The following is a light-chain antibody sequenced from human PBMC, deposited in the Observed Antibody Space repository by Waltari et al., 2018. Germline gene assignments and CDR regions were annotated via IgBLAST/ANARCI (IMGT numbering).Light chain of an antibody. CDR3: QSYDSSLSGSV. V-gene: IGLV1-40*01. Sequence: QSVLTQPPSVSGAPGQRVTISCTGSSSNIGAGYDVHWYQQLPGTAPKLLIYGNSNRPSPVPDRFSGSKSGTSASLAITGLQAEDEADYYCQSYDSSLSGSVFGGGTKLTVL. CDR1: SSNIGAGYD. J-gene: IGLJ2*01. CDR2: GNS.